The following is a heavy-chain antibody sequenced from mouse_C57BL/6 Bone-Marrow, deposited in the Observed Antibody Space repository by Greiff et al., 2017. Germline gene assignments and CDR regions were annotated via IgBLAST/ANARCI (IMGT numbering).Heavy chain of an antibody. D-gene: IGHD1-1*01. J-gene: IGHJ1*03. V-gene: IGHV1-82*01. CDR3: APHYYGSSPNWYFDV. CDR2: IYPGDGDT. CDR1: GYAFSSSW. Sequence: VQLQQSGPELVKPGASVKISCKASGYAFSSSWMNWVKQRPGKGLEWIGRIYPGDGDTNYNGKFKGKATLTADKSSSTAYMQLSSLTSEDSAVYFCAPHYYGSSPNWYFDVWGTGTTVTVSS.